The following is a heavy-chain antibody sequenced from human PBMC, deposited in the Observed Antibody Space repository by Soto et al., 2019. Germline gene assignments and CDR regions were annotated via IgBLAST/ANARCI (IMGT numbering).Heavy chain of an antibody. J-gene: IGHJ6*03. V-gene: IGHV2-26*01. D-gene: IGHD2-2*01. CDR3: SRIPRHPYCSSTSCYYMSDHYYYYYMDV. CDR2: IFSNDEK. CDR1: GFSLSNARMG. Sequence: SGPTLVNPTETLTLTCTVSGFSLSNARMGVSWIRKPPGKALEWLAHIFSNDEKSYSTSLKSRLTISKDTSKSQVVLTMTNMDPLVTATYYFSRIPRHPYCSSTSCYYMSDHYYYYYMDVWGKGTTVTVSS.